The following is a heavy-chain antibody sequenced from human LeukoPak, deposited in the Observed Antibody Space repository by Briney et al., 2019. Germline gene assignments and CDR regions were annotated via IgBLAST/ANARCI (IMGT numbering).Heavy chain of an antibody. CDR2: ISGSGGST. CDR1: GFTFSSYA. Sequence: PGGSLRLSCAASGFTFSSYAMSWVRQAPGKGLEWVSAISGSGGSTYYADSVKGRFTISRDNSKNTLYLQMNSLRAEDTAVYYCAKDSYYDSSGIYYFDYWGQGTLVTVSS. J-gene: IGHJ4*02. V-gene: IGHV3-23*01. CDR3: AKDSYYDSSGIYYFDY. D-gene: IGHD3-22*01.